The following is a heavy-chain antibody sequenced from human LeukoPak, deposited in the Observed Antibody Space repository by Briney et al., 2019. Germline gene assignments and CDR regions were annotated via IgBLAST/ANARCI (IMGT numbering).Heavy chain of an antibody. Sequence: PGGSLRLSCAASGFTFDEYGMSRVRQAPGKGLEWVSGISLNGGSSGYADSVKGRFTISRDNANNSISLQMNSLRAEDTAVYYCAKDRDPYDYGSGSYYNGVFDYWGQGTLVTVSS. CDR1: GFTFDEYG. J-gene: IGHJ4*02. D-gene: IGHD3-10*01. V-gene: IGHV3-20*04. CDR3: AKDRDPYDYGSGSYYNGVFDY. CDR2: ISLNGGSS.